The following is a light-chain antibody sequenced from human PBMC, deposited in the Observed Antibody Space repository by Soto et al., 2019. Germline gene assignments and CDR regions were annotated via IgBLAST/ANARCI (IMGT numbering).Light chain of an antibody. Sequence: EIMLTQSPGTLSLSPGERATLSCRASQKISSRYLAWYLQKPGQAPRFLIYGASSRATGIPDRFSGSGSGTDFTLTISRLEPEDFAVYYCQQYGGTPPITFGQGTLLEIK. CDR2: GAS. CDR3: QQYGGTPPIT. J-gene: IGKJ5*01. V-gene: IGKV3-20*01. CDR1: QKISSRY.